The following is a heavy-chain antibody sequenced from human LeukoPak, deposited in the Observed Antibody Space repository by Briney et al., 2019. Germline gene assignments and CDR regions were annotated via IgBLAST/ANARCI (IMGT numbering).Heavy chain of an antibody. V-gene: IGHV1-69*05. J-gene: IGHJ6*03. D-gene: IGHD2-15*01. CDR2: IIPIFGTA. CDR1: GGTFSSYA. Sequence: SVKVSCKASGGTFSSYAISWVRQAPGQGLEWMGGIIPIFGTANYAQKFQGRVTITTDESTSTAYMELSSLRSEDTAVYYCARDAAPATPYYYYYYMDVWGKGTTVTVSS. CDR3: ARDAAPATPYYYYYYMDV.